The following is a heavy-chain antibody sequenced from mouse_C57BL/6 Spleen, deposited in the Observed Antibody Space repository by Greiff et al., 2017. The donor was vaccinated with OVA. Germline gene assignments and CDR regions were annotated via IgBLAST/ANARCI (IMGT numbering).Heavy chain of an antibody. Sequence: VKLVESGGGLVKPGGSLKLSCAASGFTFSSYAMSWVRQTPEKRLEWVATISDGGSYTYYPDNVKGRFTISRDNAKNNLYLQMSHLKSEDTAMYYCARDGSSTVYFDYWGQGTTLTVSS. CDR2: ISDGGSYT. D-gene: IGHD1-1*01. J-gene: IGHJ2*01. CDR1: GFTFSSYA. CDR3: ARDGSSTVYFDY. V-gene: IGHV5-4*01.